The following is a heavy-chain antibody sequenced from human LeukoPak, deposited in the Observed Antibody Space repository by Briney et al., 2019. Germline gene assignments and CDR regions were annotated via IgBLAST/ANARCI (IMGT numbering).Heavy chain of an antibody. Sequence: SETLSLTCTVSGGSISSYYWTWIRQPAGKGLEWIGRIYTTGSTNYNPSLNSRVTMSVDTSKNQFSLRLSSVTAADTAVYYCARDSLFDTNWFDPWGQGTLVTVSS. CDR3: ARDSLFDTNWFDP. V-gene: IGHV4-4*07. D-gene: IGHD5-18*01. J-gene: IGHJ5*02. CDR1: GGSISSYY. CDR2: IYTTGST.